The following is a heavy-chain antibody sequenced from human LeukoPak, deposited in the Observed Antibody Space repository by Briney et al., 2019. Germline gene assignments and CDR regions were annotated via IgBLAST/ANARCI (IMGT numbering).Heavy chain of an antibody. CDR1: GYTFTGYY. CDR2: ISAYNGNT. Sequence: ASVKVSCKASGYTFTGYYMHWVRQAPGQGLEWMGWISAYNGNTNYAQKLQGRVTMTTDTSTSTAYMELRSLRSDDTAVYYCARTSAAAGPLYWGQGTLVTISS. V-gene: IGHV1-18*04. D-gene: IGHD6-13*01. J-gene: IGHJ4*02. CDR3: ARTSAAAGPLY.